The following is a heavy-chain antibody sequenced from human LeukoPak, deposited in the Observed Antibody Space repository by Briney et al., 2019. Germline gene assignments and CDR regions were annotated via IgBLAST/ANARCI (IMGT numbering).Heavy chain of an antibody. CDR1: GFIFSTYS. CDR2: ISSTDSTI. CDR3: ARDLDGAVAFDI. V-gene: IGHV3-48*01. D-gene: IGHD1-1*01. J-gene: IGHJ3*02. Sequence: GGSLRLSCAASGFIFSTYSMNWVRQAPGKGLEWVSYISSTDSTIYYADSVQGRFTISRDNAKNSLYLLMNSLRAEDTAVYYCARDLDGAVAFDIWGQGTMVTVSS.